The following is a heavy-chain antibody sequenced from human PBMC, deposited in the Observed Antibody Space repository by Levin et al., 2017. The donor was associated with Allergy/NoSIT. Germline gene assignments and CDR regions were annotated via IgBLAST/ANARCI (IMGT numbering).Heavy chain of an antibody. CDR2: INWNRDKI. J-gene: IGHJ1*01. CDR1: GFTFGDYA. D-gene: IGHD7-27*01. CDR3: AKGLNWGSPNSCDD. Sequence: GGSLRLSCAASGFTFGDYAMHWVRQAPGKGLEWVSGINWNRDKIGYADSVRARFTISRDNANNSLYLQMNSLGPEDTALYYCAKGLNWGSPNSCDDWGQGALVAVSS. V-gene: IGHV3-9*01.